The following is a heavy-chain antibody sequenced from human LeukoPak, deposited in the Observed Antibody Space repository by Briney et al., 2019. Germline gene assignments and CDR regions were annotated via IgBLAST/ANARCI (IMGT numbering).Heavy chain of an antibody. CDR1: GFTFSGHW. CDR3: ARDGVAPGIYFDY. D-gene: IGHD2-2*01. CDR2: IDQGGGEK. Sequence: GGSLRLSCVASGFTFSGHWMSWVRQAPGKGLGWVANIDQGGGEKHYVDSVKGRFTISRDNAQKSLYLQMNSLRAEDTAVYYCARDGVAPGIYFDYWGQGTLVTVSS. V-gene: IGHV3-7*05. J-gene: IGHJ4*02.